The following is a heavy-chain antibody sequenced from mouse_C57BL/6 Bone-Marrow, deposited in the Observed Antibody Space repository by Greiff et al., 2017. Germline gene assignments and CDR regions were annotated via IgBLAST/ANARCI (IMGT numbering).Heavy chain of an antibody. Sequence: EVQLVESGGGLVKPGGSLKLSCAASGFTFSSYTMSWVRQTPEKRLEWVATISGGGGNTYYPDSVKGRFTISRDNAKNTLYLQMSSLRSEDTALYYCASSYYYGSSYYFDYWGQGTTLTVSS. D-gene: IGHD1-1*01. CDR3: ASSYYYGSSYYFDY. V-gene: IGHV5-9*01. J-gene: IGHJ2*01. CDR1: GFTFSSYT. CDR2: ISGGGGNT.